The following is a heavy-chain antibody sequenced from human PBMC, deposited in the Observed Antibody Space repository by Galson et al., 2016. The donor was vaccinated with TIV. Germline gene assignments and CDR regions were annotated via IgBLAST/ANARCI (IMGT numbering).Heavy chain of an antibody. CDR2: MSAYSGAS. CDR1: GYTFSNFA. J-gene: IGHJ4*02. D-gene: IGHD6-6*01. V-gene: IGHV1-18*01. Sequence: SVKVSCKASGYTFSNFAITWVRQAPGQGLEWMGYMSAYSGASNYAQEFQGRVTITTDTSTSTAYMELRNRRFDDTAVYYCARYSSTSSRLFDYWGQGTLVTVSA. CDR3: ARYSSTSSRLFDY.